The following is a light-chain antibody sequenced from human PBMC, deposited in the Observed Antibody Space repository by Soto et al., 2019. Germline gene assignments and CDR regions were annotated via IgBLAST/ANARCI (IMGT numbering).Light chain of an antibody. J-gene: IGLJ3*02. CDR2: EGS. CDR3: CSYAGSSTWV. CDR1: SGDVWSYNL. Sequence: QSALTQPASVSGSPGQSITISCTGTSGDVWSYNLVSWYQQHPGKAPKLMIYEGSKRPSGVSNRFSGSKSGNTASLTISGLQAEDEADYYCCSYAGSSTWVFGGGTKLTVL. V-gene: IGLV2-23*01.